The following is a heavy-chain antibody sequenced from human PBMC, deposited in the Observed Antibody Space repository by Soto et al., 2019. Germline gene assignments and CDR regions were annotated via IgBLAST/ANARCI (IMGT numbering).Heavy chain of an antibody. D-gene: IGHD1-26*01. CDR2: ISYDGSNK. CDR3: AASGSYSSNYYYGMDV. V-gene: IGHV3-30-3*01. Sequence: GGSLRLSCAASGFTFSSYAMHWVRQAPGKGLEWVAVISYDGSNKYYADSVKGRFTISRDNSKNTLYLQMNSLRAEDTAVYYCAASGSYSSNYYYGMDVWGQGTTVTVSS. CDR1: GFTFSSYA. J-gene: IGHJ6*02.